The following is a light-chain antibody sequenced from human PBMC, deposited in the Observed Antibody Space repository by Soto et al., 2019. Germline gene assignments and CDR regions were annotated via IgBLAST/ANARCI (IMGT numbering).Light chain of an antibody. J-gene: IGKJ2*01. CDR3: QQSYSTPYT. CDR2: AAS. V-gene: IGKV1-39*01. Sequence: DIQMTQSPSSLSASVGDRVTITCRASQSISSYLNWYQQKPGKAPKLLIYAASSLQSGVPPRFSGSRSGTDFTLTISSLQPEDFATYYCQQSYSTPYTFXQGTKVDIK. CDR1: QSISSY.